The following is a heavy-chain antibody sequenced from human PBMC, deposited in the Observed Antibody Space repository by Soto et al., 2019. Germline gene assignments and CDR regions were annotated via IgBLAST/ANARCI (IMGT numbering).Heavy chain of an antibody. Sequence: ASVKVSCKASGYTFTGYYMHWVRQAPGQGLEWMGWINPNSGGTNYAQKFQGWVTMTRDTYISTADMELSRLRSDDTAVYYWARAGYDFWSGYYSSNWFDPWGQGTLVTVSS. CDR1: GYTFTGYY. D-gene: IGHD3-3*01. CDR2: INPNSGGT. J-gene: IGHJ5*02. V-gene: IGHV1-2*04. CDR3: ARAGYDFWSGYYSSNWFDP.